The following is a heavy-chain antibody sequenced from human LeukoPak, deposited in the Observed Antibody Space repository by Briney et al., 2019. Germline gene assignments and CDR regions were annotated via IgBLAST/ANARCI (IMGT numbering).Heavy chain of an antibody. CDR2: IYSGGST. J-gene: IGHJ4*02. CDR1: GFTVSSNY. V-gene: IGHV3-53*01. Sequence: GGSLRLSCAASGFTVSSNYMSWVRQAPGKGLEWVSVIYSGGSTYYADSVKGRFTISRDNSKNTLYLQMNSLRAEDTAVYYCARGQTTLGIAFDYWGQGTLVTVSS. CDR3: ARGQTTLGIAFDY. D-gene: IGHD4-11*01.